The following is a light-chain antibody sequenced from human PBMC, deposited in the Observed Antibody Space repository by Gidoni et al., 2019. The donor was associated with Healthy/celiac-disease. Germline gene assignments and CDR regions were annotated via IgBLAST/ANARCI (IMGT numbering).Light chain of an antibody. J-gene: IGKJ2*01. CDR3: QQSYSTPLYP. CDR2: AAS. Sequence: DIQMTQSPSSLSASVGDRVTITCRASQSISSYLNWYQQKQEKAPKLLIYAASSLQSGVPSRFSGSGSEADFTRTISSLQPEDFATFYCQQSYSTPLYPFGQGTKLEIK. CDR1: QSISSY. V-gene: IGKV1-39*01.